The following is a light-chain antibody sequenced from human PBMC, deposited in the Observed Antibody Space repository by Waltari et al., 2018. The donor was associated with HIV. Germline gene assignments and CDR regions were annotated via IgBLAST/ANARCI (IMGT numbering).Light chain of an antibody. V-gene: IGKV1-17*01. Sequence: DIQMTQSPSSLSAPVGDRVTITCRASQGIRHDLGWYQQKAGKAPKRLIYDASNLQSGVPARFSCTGSGTEFTLTISSLQPEDLATYYCLQHNTYPLTFGQGTKVAI. CDR1: QGIRHD. J-gene: IGKJ1*01. CDR2: DAS. CDR3: LQHNTYPLT.